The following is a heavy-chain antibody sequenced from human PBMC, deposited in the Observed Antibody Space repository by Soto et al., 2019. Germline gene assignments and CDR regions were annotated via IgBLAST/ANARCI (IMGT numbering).Heavy chain of an antibody. CDR2: INHSGST. J-gene: IGHJ5*02. Sequence: SETLSLTCAVSGGSISSGGYSWSWIRQPPGKGLEWIGEINHSGSTNYNPSLKSRVTISVDTSKNQFSLKLSSVTAADTAVYYCARTRNRLLIRFDWFDPWGQGTLVTVSS. D-gene: IGHD3-10*01. CDR1: GGSISSGGYS. V-gene: IGHV4-30-2*01. CDR3: ARTRNRLLIRFDWFDP.